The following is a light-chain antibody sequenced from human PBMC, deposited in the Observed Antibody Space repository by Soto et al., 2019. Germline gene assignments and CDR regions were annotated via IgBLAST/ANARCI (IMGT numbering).Light chain of an antibody. Sequence: QSALTQPASVSGSPGQSITISCTGTSSDVGGYNYVSWYQQHPGKAPKLMIYEVSNRPSGVSNRFSGSKSGNTASLTISGLQAEDEADYYCCSFTSSNTHVFGTGTKVTLL. CDR3: CSFTSSNTHV. CDR1: SSDVGGYNY. CDR2: EVS. V-gene: IGLV2-14*01. J-gene: IGLJ1*01.